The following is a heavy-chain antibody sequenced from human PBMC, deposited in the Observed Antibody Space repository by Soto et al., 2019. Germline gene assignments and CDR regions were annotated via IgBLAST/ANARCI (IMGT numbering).Heavy chain of an antibody. J-gene: IGHJ4*02. CDR3: ARGQGIAVGDYFHY. CDR2: INHSGST. V-gene: IGHV4-34*01. CDR1: GGSFSGYY. Sequence: QVQLQQWGAGLLKPSETLSLTCAVYGGSFSGYYWSWIRQPPGKGLEWIGEINHSGSTNYNPSLKSRVTISVDTSKNQFSLKLSSVTAADTAVYYCARGQGIAVGDYFHYWGQGTLVTVSS. D-gene: IGHD6-19*01.